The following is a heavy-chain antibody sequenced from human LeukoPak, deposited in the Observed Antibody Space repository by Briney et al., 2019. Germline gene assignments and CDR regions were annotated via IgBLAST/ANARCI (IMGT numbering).Heavy chain of an antibody. V-gene: IGHV3-23*01. CDR2: ISGSGGST. D-gene: IGHD5-18*01. CDR3: AKDGDGYSYGEPADY. Sequence: GGSLRLSCAASGFTFSSYAMSWVRQAPGKGLEWVSAISGSGGSTYYTDSVKGRFTISRDNSKNTLYLQMNSLRAEDTAVYYCAKDGDGYSYGEPADYWGQGTLVTVSS. CDR1: GFTFSSYA. J-gene: IGHJ4*02.